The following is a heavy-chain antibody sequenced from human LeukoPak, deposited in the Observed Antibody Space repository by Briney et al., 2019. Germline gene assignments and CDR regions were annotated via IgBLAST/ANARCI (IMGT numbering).Heavy chain of an antibody. Sequence: GGSLRLSCAASGFTFSSFEVNWVRQAPGKGLEWVSYISISGSTIYYADSVKGRFTISRDNAKNSLYLQMNSLRAEDTAVYYCARDRSGYSGYDFFDYWGQGALVTVSS. CDR1: GFTFSSFE. J-gene: IGHJ4*02. V-gene: IGHV3-48*03. CDR3: ARDRSGYSGYDFFDY. D-gene: IGHD5-12*01. CDR2: ISISGSTI.